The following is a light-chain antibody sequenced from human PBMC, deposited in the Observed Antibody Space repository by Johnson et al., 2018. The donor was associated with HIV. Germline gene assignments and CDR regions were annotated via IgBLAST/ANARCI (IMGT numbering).Light chain of an antibody. CDR1: RSNIGDNF. Sequence: QAVLTQPPSVSAAPGQKVTISCSGNRSNIGDNFVSWYQHLPGTDPKLLVYDNSKRPSGIPDRFSGSKSGTSATLGITGLQTGDEADYYCGTWDSSLSAYVFGTGTKVTVL. J-gene: IGLJ1*01. CDR3: GTWDSSLSAYV. CDR2: DNS. V-gene: IGLV1-51*01.